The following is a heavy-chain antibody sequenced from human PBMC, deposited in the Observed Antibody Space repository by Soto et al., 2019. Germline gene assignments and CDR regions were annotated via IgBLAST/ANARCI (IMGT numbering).Heavy chain of an antibody. D-gene: IGHD3-22*01. CDR3: ARGPQPITMIVVVNLFDY. Sequence: QVQLVQSGAEVKKPGSSVKVSCKASGGTFSSYAISWVRQAPGQGLEWMGGIIPIFGTANYAQKFQGRVTITADESTSIAYMELSSLRSEDTAVYYCARGPQPITMIVVVNLFDYWGQGTLVTVSS. CDR1: GGTFSSYA. V-gene: IGHV1-69*01. CDR2: IIPIFGTA. J-gene: IGHJ4*02.